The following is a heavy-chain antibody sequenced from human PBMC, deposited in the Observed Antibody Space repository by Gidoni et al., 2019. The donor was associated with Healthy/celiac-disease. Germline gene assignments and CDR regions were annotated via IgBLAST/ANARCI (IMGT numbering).Heavy chain of an antibody. J-gene: IGHJ4*02. CDR2: INHSGST. V-gene: IGHV4-34*01. CDR3: ARGRTYLGYCSSTSCYDFGY. CDR1: GGSFSGYY. Sequence: QVQLQQWGAGLLKPSETLSLTCAVYGGSFSGYYWSWIRQPPGKGLEWIGEINHSGSTNYNPSLKSRVTISVDTSKNQFSLKLSSVTAADTAVYYCARGRTYLGYCSSTSCYDFGYWGQGTLVTVSS. D-gene: IGHD2-2*01.